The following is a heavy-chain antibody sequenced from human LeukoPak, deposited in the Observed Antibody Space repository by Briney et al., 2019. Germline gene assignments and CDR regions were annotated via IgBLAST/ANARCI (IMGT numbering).Heavy chain of an antibody. CDR1: GYSFTSYW. Sequence: GESLKISCKGSGYSFTSYWIGWVRQMPGKGLEWMGIIYPGDSDTRYSPSFQGQVTISADKSISTAYLQWSSLKASDTAVYYCARHREDIVVVPAAMPFNYYYGMGVWGQGTTVTVSS. J-gene: IGHJ6*02. V-gene: IGHV5-51*01. CDR3: ARHREDIVVVPAAMPFNYYYGMGV. CDR2: IYPGDSDT. D-gene: IGHD2-2*01.